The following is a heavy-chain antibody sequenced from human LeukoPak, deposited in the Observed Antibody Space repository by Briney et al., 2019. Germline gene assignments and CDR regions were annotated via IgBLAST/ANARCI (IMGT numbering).Heavy chain of an antibody. CDR1: GYLFTNFG. V-gene: IGHV1-18*01. CDR3: ARVYGDFSFSGWCDP. CDR2: ISCYKDNT. D-gene: IGHD4-17*01. Sequence: ASVKVSCKASGYLFTNFGISWLRQARGHGLEWMGWISCYKDNTKYVQKFQRRVTMTTDTSTSTAYMELRSLRSDDTAVYYCARVYGDFSFSGWCDPWGRGTLVTVSS. J-gene: IGHJ5*02.